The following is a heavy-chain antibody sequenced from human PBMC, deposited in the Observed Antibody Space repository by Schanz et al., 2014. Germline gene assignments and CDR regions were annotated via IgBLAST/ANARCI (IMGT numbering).Heavy chain of an antibody. J-gene: IGHJ3*02. CDR1: GFAFSSYG. Sequence: EVQLLESGGGLVQPGGSLRLSCLASGFAFSSYGMNWLRQAPGKGLEWVSAISGSGGSTYYADSVKGRFTISRDNSKNTLYLQMNSLRAEDTAVYYCAKGRFGELRAFDSWGQGTMVTVSS. CDR2: ISGSGGST. D-gene: IGHD3-10*01. V-gene: IGHV3-23*01. CDR3: AKGRFGELRAFDS.